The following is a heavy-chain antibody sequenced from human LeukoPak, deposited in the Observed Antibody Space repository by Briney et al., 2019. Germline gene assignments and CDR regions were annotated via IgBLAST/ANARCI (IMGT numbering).Heavy chain of an antibody. CDR1: GFTFDDYA. Sequence: GRSLRLSCAASGFTFDDYAMHWVRQATGKGLEWVAAIVTAADTYYPGSVKGRFTISRENAKNSLCLQMNSLRAGDTAVYYCARGRASSSWYVDYWGQGTLVTVSS. V-gene: IGHV3-13*01. D-gene: IGHD6-13*01. CDR2: IVTAADT. J-gene: IGHJ4*02. CDR3: ARGRASSSWYVDY.